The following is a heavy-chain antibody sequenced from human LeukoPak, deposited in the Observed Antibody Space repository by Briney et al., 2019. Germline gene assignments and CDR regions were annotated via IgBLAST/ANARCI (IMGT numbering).Heavy chain of an antibody. J-gene: IGHJ4*02. D-gene: IGHD3-10*01. Sequence: ASVRVSCKASGYTFSGYFIHWVRQAPGQGLEWMGWINPKSGDTNDAQKLQGRVTMTTDTSTSTAYMELRSLRSDDTAVYYCARVGEHGSGSYLLYWGQGTLVTVSS. CDR3: ARVGEHGSGSYLLY. CDR1: GYTFSGYF. V-gene: IGHV1-18*01. CDR2: INPKSGDT.